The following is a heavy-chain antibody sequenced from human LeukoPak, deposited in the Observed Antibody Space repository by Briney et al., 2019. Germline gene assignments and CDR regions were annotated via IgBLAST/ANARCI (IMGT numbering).Heavy chain of an antibody. CDR2: IYYSGST. D-gene: IGHD4-23*01. CDR1: GGSISSSSYY. CDR3: ASETTVVTPDAFDI. J-gene: IGHJ3*02. V-gene: IGHV4-39*07. Sequence: SETLSLTCTVSGGSISSSSYYWGWIRQLPGEGLEWIGSIYYSGSTYYNPSLKSRVTISVDTSKNQFSLKLSSVTAADTAVYYCASETTVVTPDAFDIWGQGTMVTVSS.